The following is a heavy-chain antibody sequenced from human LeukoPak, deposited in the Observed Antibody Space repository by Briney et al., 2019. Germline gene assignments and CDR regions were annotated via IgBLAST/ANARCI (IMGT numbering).Heavy chain of an antibody. Sequence: ASVKVSFTASGYPFTSYNVNWVRQATGQGLEWMGWMNTNSGNTGYSQNFQGRVTMTRDTSISTAYMELSSLMSEDTAVYYCARGLPKAVFGMVIEDWGQGTLVTVSS. CDR1: GYPFTSYN. V-gene: IGHV1-8*01. CDR3: ARGLPKAVFGMVIED. D-gene: IGHD3-3*01. CDR2: MNTNSGNT. J-gene: IGHJ1*01.